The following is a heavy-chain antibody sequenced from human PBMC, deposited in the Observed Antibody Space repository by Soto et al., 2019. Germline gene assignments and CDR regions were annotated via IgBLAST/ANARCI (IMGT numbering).Heavy chain of an antibody. D-gene: IGHD2-2*01. V-gene: IGHV4-31*03. CDR2: IYYSGST. Sequence: SETLSLTCTVSGGSISSGGYYWSWIRQHPGKGLEWIGYIYYSGSTCYDPSLKSRVTISVDTSKNQFSLKLSSVTAADTAVYYCARAKIGYCGSPRCPANWFDPGGQGTLVT. J-gene: IGHJ5*02. CDR3: ARAKIGYCGSPRCPANWFDP. CDR1: GGSISSGGYY.